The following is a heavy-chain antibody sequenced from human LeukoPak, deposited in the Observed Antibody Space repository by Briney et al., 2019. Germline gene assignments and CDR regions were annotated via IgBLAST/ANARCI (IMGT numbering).Heavy chain of an antibody. J-gene: IGHJ5*02. CDR1: GGTFSSYA. V-gene: IGHV1-69*13. Sequence: GASVKVSCKASGGTFSSYAISWVRQAPGQGLEWMGGIIPIFGTANYAQKFQGRVTITADESTSTAYMELSSLRSEDTAVYYCASIVESHYDILTGYYNWFDPWGQGTLVTVSS. CDR2: IIPIFGTA. CDR3: ASIVESHYDILTGYYNWFDP. D-gene: IGHD3-9*01.